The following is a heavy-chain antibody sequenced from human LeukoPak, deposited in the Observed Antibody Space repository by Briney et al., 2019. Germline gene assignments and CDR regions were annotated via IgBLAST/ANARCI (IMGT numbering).Heavy chain of an antibody. CDR1: GFTFSNAW. J-gene: IGHJ6*03. V-gene: IGHV3-15*01. Sequence: GGSLRLSCAASGFTFSNAWMSWVRQAPGKGLEWVGRIKSKTDGGTTDYAAPVKGRFTISRDDSKNTLYLQMNSLKTEDTAVYYCTTDRVWQYYYYYMDVWGKGTTVTVSS. CDR3: TTDRVWQYYYYYMDV. CDR2: IKSKTDGGTT. D-gene: IGHD2-8*01.